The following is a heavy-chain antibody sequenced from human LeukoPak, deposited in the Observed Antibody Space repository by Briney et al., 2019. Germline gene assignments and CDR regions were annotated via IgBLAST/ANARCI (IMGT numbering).Heavy chain of an antibody. Sequence: PGGSLRLSCAASVFTFDDYAMHWVRQAPGKGLEWVSGISWNSGSIGYADSVKGRFTISRDNAKNSLYLQMNSLRAEDMALYYCAKDASGSGYPLDAFDIWGQGTMVTVSS. V-gene: IGHV3-9*03. CDR1: VFTFDDYA. D-gene: IGHD3-3*01. CDR2: ISWNSGSI. CDR3: AKDASGSGYPLDAFDI. J-gene: IGHJ3*02.